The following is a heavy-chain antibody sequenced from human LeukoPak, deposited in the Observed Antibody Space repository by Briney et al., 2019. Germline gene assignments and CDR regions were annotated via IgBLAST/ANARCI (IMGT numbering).Heavy chain of an antibody. CDR3: ARSNDFWSGPLRNYYYYMDV. J-gene: IGHJ6*03. CDR2: ISASGGST. CDR1: EFTFNNYA. D-gene: IGHD3-3*01. V-gene: IGHV3-23*01. Sequence: GGSLRLSCAASEFTFNNYAMSWFRQAPGKGLEWVSVISASGGSTHYADSVKGRFTISRDNSKNPLYLQMNSLRPEDTAIYYCARSNDFWSGPLRNYYYYMDVWGKGTTVTVSS.